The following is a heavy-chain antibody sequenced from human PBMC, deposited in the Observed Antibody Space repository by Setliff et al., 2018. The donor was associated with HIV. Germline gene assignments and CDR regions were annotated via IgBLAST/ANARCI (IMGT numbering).Heavy chain of an antibody. Sequence: SETLSLTCTVSGGSISIISYYWGWIRQPPGKGLEYIGSIYYSGSTYYNPSLKSRVTISVDTSKNQFSLNLSSVTAADTAVYYCARVDCSGTSCYRDSYYYMDVWGKGTKVTVSS. J-gene: IGHJ6*03. V-gene: IGHV4-39*01. CDR1: GGSISIISYY. CDR3: ARVDCSGTSCYRDSYYYMDV. CDR2: IYYSGST. D-gene: IGHD2-2*01.